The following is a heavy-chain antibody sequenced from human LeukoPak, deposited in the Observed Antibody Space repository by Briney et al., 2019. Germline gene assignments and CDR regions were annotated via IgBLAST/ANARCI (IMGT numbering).Heavy chain of an antibody. Sequence: ASVKVSCKASGNTFTSYYMHWVRQAPGQGLEWMGIINPSGGSTSYAQKFQGRVTMTRDMSTSTVYMELSSLRSEDTAVYYCARSPPVIAVAGTRFARFDYWGQGTLVTVSS. D-gene: IGHD6-19*01. CDR2: INPSGGST. V-gene: IGHV1-46*01. CDR3: ARSPPVIAVAGTRFARFDY. J-gene: IGHJ4*02. CDR1: GNTFTSYY.